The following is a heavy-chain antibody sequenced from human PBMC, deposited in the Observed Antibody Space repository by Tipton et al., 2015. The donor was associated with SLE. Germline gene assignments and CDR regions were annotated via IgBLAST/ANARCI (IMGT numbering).Heavy chain of an antibody. CDR1: GGSISSGTYY. J-gene: IGHJ2*01. CDR3: ARQRRAGSAVAATGWYFDL. V-gene: IGHV4-61*02. D-gene: IGHD6-19*01. CDR2: VHINGST. Sequence: TLSLTCPVSGGSISSGTYYWTWIRQPAGKGLEWIVRVHINGSTHSNPSLKSRVTISVDTSKNQFSLRLSSVTAADTAVYYCARQRRAGSAVAATGWYFDLWGRGTLVTVSS.